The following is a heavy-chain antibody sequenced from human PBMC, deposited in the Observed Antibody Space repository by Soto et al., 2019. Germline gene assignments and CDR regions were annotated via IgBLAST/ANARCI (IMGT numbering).Heavy chain of an antibody. CDR3: AKDQTYGSGSYYFSNFDY. J-gene: IGHJ4*02. CDR2: ISGSGGST. V-gene: IGHV3-23*01. Sequence: GGSLRLSSAASGFTFRSYAMSWVRQAPGKGLEWVSAISGSGGSTYSADSVKGRFTISRDNSKNTLYLQMNSLRAEDTAVYYCAKDQTYGSGSYYFSNFDYWGQGTLVTVSS. CDR1: GFTFRSYA. D-gene: IGHD3-10*01.